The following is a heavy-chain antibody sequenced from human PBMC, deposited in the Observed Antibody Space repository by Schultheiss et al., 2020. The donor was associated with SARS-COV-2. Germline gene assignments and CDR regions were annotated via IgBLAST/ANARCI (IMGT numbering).Heavy chain of an antibody. D-gene: IGHD1-26*01. CDR1: GGSISSYY. CDR2: IYYSGST. V-gene: IGHV4-59*12. CDR3: ARVVGATTSGNFDY. J-gene: IGHJ4*02. Sequence: SETLSLTCTVSGGSISSYYWSWIRQPPGKGLEWIGYIYYSGSTYYNPSLKSLVTISVDTSKNQFSLKLSSVTAADTAVYYCARVVGATTSGNFDYWGQGTLVTVSS.